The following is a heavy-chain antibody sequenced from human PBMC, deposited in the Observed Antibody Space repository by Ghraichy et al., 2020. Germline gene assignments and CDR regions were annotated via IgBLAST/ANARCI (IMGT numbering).Heavy chain of an antibody. Sequence: GGSLRLSCAASGFTFSSYSMNWVRQAPGKGLEWVSSISSSSSYIYYADSVKGRFTISRDNAKNSLYLQMNSLRAEDTAVYYCARGRGSCYPHDCNYFDYSGPGTLVIFSS. D-gene: IGHD2-15*01. J-gene: IGHJ4*02. V-gene: IGHV3-21*01. CDR2: ISSSSSYI. CDR1: GFTFSSYS. CDR3: ARGRGSCYPHDCNYFDY.